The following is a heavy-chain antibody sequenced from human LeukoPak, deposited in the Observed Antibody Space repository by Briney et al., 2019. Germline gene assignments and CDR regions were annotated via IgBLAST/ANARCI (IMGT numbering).Heavy chain of an antibody. J-gene: IGHJ4*02. V-gene: IGHV5-51*01. D-gene: IGHD4-17*01. Sequence: GESLKISCKGPGHSFINYWIAWLRQMPGKGLEWVGIIYPGDSHTRYSPYFQGQVTISADMSIDTAYLQCSSLRASDTAMYYCARSANTWYGDSWGQGTLVFVSS. CDR1: GHSFINYW. CDR2: IYPGDSHT. CDR3: ARSANTWYGDS.